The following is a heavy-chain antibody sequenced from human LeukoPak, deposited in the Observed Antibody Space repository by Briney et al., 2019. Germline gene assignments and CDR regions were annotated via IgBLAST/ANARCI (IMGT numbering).Heavy chain of an antibody. Sequence: GGSLRLSCAASGFTFSSYAMSWVRQAPGKGLEWVSAISGGGGSTYYADSVKGRFTISRDNSKNTLYLQMNSLRAEDTAVYYCAKGASDYYDSSGFHDYWGQGTLITVSS. J-gene: IGHJ4*02. V-gene: IGHV3-23*01. CDR2: ISGGGGST. CDR1: GFTFSSYA. D-gene: IGHD3-22*01. CDR3: AKGASDYYDSSGFHDY.